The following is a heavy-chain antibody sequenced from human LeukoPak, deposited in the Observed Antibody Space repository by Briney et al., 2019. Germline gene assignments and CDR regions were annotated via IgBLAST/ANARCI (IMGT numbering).Heavy chain of an antibody. D-gene: IGHD5-12*01. CDR2: INHSGST. Sequence: SETLSLTCAVYGGSFSGYYWSWIRQPPGKGLEWIGEINHSGSTNYNPSLKSRVTISGDTSKNQFSLKLSSVTAADTAVYYCARGRLGVGIVDTILRSHYYMDVWGKGTTVTVSS. CDR3: ARGRLGVGIVDTILRSHYYMDV. V-gene: IGHV4-34*01. CDR1: GGSFSGYY. J-gene: IGHJ6*03.